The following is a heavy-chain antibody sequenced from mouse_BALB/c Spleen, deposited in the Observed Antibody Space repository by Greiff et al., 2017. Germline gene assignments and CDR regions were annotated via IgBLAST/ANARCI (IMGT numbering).Heavy chain of an antibody. CDR2: ISYSGST. V-gene: IGHV3-2*02. J-gene: IGHJ1*01. Sequence: EVKLEESGPGLVKPSQSLSLTCTVTGYSITSDYAWNWIRQFPGNELEWMGYISYSGSTSYNPSLKSRISITRDTSKNQFFLQLNSVTTEDTATYYCARSRSYWYFDVWGAGTTVTVSS. CDR1: GYSITSDYA. CDR3: ARSRSYWYFDV.